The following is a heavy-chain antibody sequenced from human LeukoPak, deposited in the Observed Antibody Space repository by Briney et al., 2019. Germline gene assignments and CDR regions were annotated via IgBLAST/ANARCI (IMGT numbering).Heavy chain of an antibody. D-gene: IGHD5-12*01. J-gene: IGHJ3*02. CDR2: ITTSSSQI. CDR1: GFTFSSYP. Sequence: GGSLRLSCAASGFTFSSYPMTWVRQAPGKGLEWVSYITTSSSQIYYGDSVKGRFTISRDNAKNSLYLQMDSLRAEDTAVYYCARERVTTTAFDIWGQGTMVTVSS. V-gene: IGHV3-21*01. CDR3: ARERVTTTAFDI.